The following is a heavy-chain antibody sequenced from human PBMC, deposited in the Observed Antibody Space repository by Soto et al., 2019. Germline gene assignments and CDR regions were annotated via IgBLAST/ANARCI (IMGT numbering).Heavy chain of an antibody. Sequence: QVQVVQSKAEVKNPGASVKVSCKTSGYTFTNYDINWVRQAPGQGLEWMGWVSPDHWNAGYAPQLQGRITMTSDTSTSTVYMELHHLSSEDTAVYFCAVTAAGYWGKGTMVTASS. J-gene: IGHJ4*02. D-gene: IGHD2-21*02. CDR3: AVTAAGY. V-gene: IGHV1-8*01. CDR1: GYTFTNYD. CDR2: VSPDHWNA.